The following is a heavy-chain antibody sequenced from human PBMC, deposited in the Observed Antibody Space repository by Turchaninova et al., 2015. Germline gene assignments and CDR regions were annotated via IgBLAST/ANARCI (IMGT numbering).Heavy chain of an antibody. CDR3: ARAYYDSSGYYYEEDY. Sequence: QVQLQQWGAGLLKPSETLSLTCAVYGGSLSGYYWSWIRQPPGKGLEWIGEINHSGSTNYNPSLKSRVTISVDTSKNQFSLKLSSVTAADTAVYYCARAYYDSSGYYYEEDYWGQGTLVTVSS. CDR1: GGSLSGYY. CDR2: INHSGST. D-gene: IGHD3-22*01. J-gene: IGHJ4*02. V-gene: IGHV4-34*01.